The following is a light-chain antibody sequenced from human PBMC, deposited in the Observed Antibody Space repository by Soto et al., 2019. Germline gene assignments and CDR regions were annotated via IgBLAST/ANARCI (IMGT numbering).Light chain of an antibody. CDR1: NSDIGGYNY. Sequence: QSVLTQPASVSGSPGQSITISCTGTNSDIGGYNYVSWYQQHPGKAPKLMIYDVSNRPSGVSYRFSGSKSGNTASLTISGIKAEDEAEYYCSSYTSRSTLGVFGGGTKLTVL. CDR3: SSYTSRSTLGV. CDR2: DVS. V-gene: IGLV2-14*03. J-gene: IGLJ2*01.